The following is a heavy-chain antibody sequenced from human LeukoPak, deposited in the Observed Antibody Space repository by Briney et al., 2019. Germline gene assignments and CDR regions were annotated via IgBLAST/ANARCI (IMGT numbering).Heavy chain of an antibody. Sequence: PGGSLRLSCAASGFTVSSNYMSWIRQAPGKGLEWVSYISSSGSTIYYADSVKGRFTISRDNAKNSLYLQMNSLRAEDTAVYYCARGVTVTTSADWGQGTLVTVSS. J-gene: IGHJ4*02. CDR3: ARGVTVTTSAD. CDR1: GFTVSSNY. D-gene: IGHD4-17*01. CDR2: ISSSGSTI. V-gene: IGHV3-11*04.